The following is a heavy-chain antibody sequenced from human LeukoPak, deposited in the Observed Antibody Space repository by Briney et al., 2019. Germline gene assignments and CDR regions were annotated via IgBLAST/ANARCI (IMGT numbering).Heavy chain of an antibody. Sequence: ASVKVSCKASGGTFSSYAISWVRQAPGQGLEWMGRIIPIFGTANYAQKLQGRVTMTTDTSTSTAYMELRSLRSDDTAVYYCARVGGYAWPELDYWGQGTLVTVSS. CDR1: GGTFSSYA. CDR3: ARVGGYAWPELDY. V-gene: IGHV1-69*05. D-gene: IGHD5-12*01. CDR2: IIPIFGTA. J-gene: IGHJ4*02.